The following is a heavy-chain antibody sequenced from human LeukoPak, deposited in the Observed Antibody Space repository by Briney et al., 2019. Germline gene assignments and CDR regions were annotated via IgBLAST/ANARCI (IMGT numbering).Heavy chain of an antibody. CDR1: GGSFSGYY. CDR2: IYYSGRT. CDR3: ATYSVWVGGDFQH. V-gene: IGHV4-39*01. J-gene: IGHJ1*01. Sequence: SETLSLTCAVYGGSFSGYYWGWIRQPPGKGLEWIGSIYYSGRTYYRPSLKSRVTISVDTSKNQFSLRLSSVTAADTAVYFCATYSVWVGGDFQHWGQGTLVTVSS. D-gene: IGHD3-10*01.